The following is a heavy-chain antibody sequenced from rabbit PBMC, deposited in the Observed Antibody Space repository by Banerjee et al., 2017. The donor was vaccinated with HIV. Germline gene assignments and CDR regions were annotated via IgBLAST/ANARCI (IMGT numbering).Heavy chain of an antibody. CDR3: AGEGGGYDDYGDFEHRYYFNL. CDR1: GIDFSSYYY. V-gene: IGHV1S43*01. J-gene: IGHJ4*01. Sequence: QQQLEESGGGLVKPGGTLTLTCKASGIDFSSYYYMCWVRQAPGKGLELIACIYTSSGSTWYASWVNGRFTISRSTSLNTVDLKMTSLTAADTATYFCAGEGGGYDDYGDFEHRYYFNLWGPGTLVTVS. D-gene: IGHD2-1*01. CDR2: IYTSSGST.